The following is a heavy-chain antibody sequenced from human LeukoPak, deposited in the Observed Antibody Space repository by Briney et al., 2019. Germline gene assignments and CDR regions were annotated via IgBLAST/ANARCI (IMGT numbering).Heavy chain of an antibody. Sequence: SETLSLTCTVSGGSISSSSYYWGWIRQPPVKGLEWIGSIYYSGSTYYNPSLKSRVTISVDTSKNQFSLKLSAVTAADTAVYYCARQLGYYDFWSGYYTGNYFDYWGQGALVTVSS. V-gene: IGHV4-39*01. CDR1: GGSISSSSYY. CDR3: ARQLGYYDFWSGYYTGNYFDY. CDR2: IYYSGST. J-gene: IGHJ4*02. D-gene: IGHD3-3*01.